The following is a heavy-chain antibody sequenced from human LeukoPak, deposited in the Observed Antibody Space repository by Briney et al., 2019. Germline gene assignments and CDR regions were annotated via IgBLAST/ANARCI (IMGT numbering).Heavy chain of an antibody. CDR1: GYTFTSYD. D-gene: IGHD3-3*01. Sequence: ASVKVSCKASGYTFTSYDINWVRQATGQGLEWMGWMNPNSDNTGYAQKFQGRVTMTRNTSISTAYMELSSLRSEDTAVYYCARGVTYYDFWSGYLAFDYWGQGTLVTVSS. V-gene: IGHV1-8*01. CDR3: ARGVTYYDFWSGYLAFDY. J-gene: IGHJ4*02. CDR2: MNPNSDNT.